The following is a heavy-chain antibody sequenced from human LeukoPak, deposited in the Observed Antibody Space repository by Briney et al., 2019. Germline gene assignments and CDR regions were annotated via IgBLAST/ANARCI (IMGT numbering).Heavy chain of an antibody. CDR1: GFTLSRYW. J-gene: IGHJ4*02. V-gene: IGHV3-7*01. D-gene: IGHD3-22*01. CDR2: IKHDGSEK. Sequence: GGSLRLSCAASGFTLSRYWMSWVRQAPGKGLEWVANIKHDGSEKYYVDSVKGRFTISRDNAKNSLYLQMNSLRAEDTAVYYCARDYYYDSRQFDYWGQGTLVTVSS. CDR3: ARDYYYDSRQFDY.